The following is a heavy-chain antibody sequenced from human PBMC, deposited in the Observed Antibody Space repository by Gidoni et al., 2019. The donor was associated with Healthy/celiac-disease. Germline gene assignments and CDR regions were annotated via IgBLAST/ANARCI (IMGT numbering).Heavy chain of an antibody. CDR3: AREGGPGWEIHDAFDI. J-gene: IGHJ3*02. D-gene: IGHD1-26*01. CDR1: GFTFSSYS. V-gene: IGHV3-21*01. CDR2: ISSSSSYI. Sequence: EVQLVESGGGLVKPGGSLRLSCAASGFTFSSYSMNWVRQAPGKGLEWVSSISSSSSYIYYADSVKGRFTISRDNAKNSLYLQMNSLRAEDTAVYYCAREGGPGWEIHDAFDIWGQGTMVTVSS.